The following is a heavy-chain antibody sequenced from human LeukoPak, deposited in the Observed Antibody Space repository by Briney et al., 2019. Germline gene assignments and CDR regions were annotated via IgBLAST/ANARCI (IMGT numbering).Heavy chain of an antibody. V-gene: IGHV3-33*06. J-gene: IGHJ3*02. CDR3: VKERGPFDAFDI. Sequence: GGSLRLSCAASGFTFSTYGMHWVRQAPGKGLEWAAVIWSDGTNRFYADSAKGRFTFSRDNSKNTLSLQMNSLRAEDTAVYYCVKERGPFDAFDIWGHGTMVTVSS. CDR2: IWSDGTNR. CDR1: GFTFSTYG.